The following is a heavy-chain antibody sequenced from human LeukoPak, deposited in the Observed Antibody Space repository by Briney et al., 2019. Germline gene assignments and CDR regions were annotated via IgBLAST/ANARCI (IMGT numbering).Heavy chain of an antibody. V-gene: IGHV4-39*01. D-gene: IGHD3-3*01. CDR1: GGSISSSSYY. J-gene: IGHJ5*02. Sequence: PSETLSLTCTVSGGSISSSSYYWGWIRQPPGKGLEWIGGIYYSGSTYYNPSLKSRVTISVDTSKNQFSLKLSSVTAADTAVYYCAKVTIFGVVIGFDPWGQGTLVTVSS. CDR3: AKVTIFGVVIGFDP. CDR2: IYYSGST.